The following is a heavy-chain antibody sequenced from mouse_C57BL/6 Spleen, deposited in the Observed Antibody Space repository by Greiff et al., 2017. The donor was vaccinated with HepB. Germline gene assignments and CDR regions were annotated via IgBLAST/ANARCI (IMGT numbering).Heavy chain of an antibody. Sequence: EVKLVESGGGLVKPGGSLKLSCAASGFTFSDYGMHWVRQAPEKGLEWVAYISSGSSTIYYADTVKGRFTISRDNAKNTLFLQMTSLRSEDTAMYYCARRVDYDRSPYFDVWGTGTTVTVSS. CDR1: GFTFSDYG. CDR2: ISSGSSTI. V-gene: IGHV5-17*01. CDR3: ARRVDYDRSPYFDV. J-gene: IGHJ1*03. D-gene: IGHD2-4*01.